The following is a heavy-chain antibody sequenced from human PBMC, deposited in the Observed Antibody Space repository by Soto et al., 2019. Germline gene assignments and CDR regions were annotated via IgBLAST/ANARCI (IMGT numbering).Heavy chain of an antibody. V-gene: IGHV3-30*18. CDR3: AKGPVKYQVVTAPYYFDY. Sequence: QVQLVESGGGVVQPGRSLRLSCAASGFTFSSYGMHWVRQAPGKGLEWVAVISYDGSNKYYADSVKGRFTISRDNSKNTLYLQMNSLRAEDTAVYYCAKGPVKYQVVTAPYYFDYWGQGTLVTVSS. CDR1: GFTFSSYG. J-gene: IGHJ4*02. CDR2: ISYDGSNK. D-gene: IGHD2-21*02.